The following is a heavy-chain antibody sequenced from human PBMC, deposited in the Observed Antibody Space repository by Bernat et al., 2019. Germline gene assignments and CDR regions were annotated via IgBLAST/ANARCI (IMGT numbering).Heavy chain of an antibody. Sequence: EVQLVESGGGLVKPGGSLRLSCAVSDFTFSKTWMHWVRQAPGKGLEWVGRIKSKSDGETTDYAAPMKGRFTISRDDSKNTLYLQMNGLKTEDTAVYYCTTQSTTLDYWGQGTLVTVSP. D-gene: IGHD1-1*01. J-gene: IGHJ4*02. CDR2: IKSKSDGETT. CDR1: DFTFSKTW. V-gene: IGHV3-15*07. CDR3: TTQSTTLDY.